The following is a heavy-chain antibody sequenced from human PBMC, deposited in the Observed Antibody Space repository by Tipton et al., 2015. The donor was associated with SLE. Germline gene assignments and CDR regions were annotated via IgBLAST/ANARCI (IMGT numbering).Heavy chain of an antibody. CDR1: GYIFSNFY. V-gene: IGHV1-18*01. D-gene: IGHD6-13*01. Sequence: QSGAEVKKPGASVKVSCKASGYIFSNFYMHWVRQAPGQGLEWMGWISAYNGNTNYAQKFQGRVTLTTDTSTNTAYMELRSLKYVDTAVYYCALSSVAATQAYWGQGTLVTVSS. CDR2: ISAYNGNT. CDR3: ALSSVAATQAY. J-gene: IGHJ4*02.